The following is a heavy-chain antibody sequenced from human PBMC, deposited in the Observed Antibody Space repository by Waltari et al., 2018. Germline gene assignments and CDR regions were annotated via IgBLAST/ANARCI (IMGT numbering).Heavy chain of an antibody. V-gene: IGHV3-23*01. D-gene: IGHD2-15*01. CDR1: GLPFSHYA. Sequence: EVQLLESGGGLVQPGGCLRLSCAASGLPFSHYAMSWVRQVPGKGLEWVSGIRGSGGSTDYADSVRGRFTISRDNSKNTLYLQMNSLRAEDTAVYYCAKRVGDHLGGMDVWGQGTTVTVSS. CDR2: IRGSGGST. CDR3: AKRVGDHLGGMDV. J-gene: IGHJ6*02.